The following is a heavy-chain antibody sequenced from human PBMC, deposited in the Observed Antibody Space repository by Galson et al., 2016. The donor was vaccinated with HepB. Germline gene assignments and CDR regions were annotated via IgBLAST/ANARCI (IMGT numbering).Heavy chain of an antibody. J-gene: IGHJ4*02. D-gene: IGHD2-15*01. Sequence: SLRLSCAASGFTVSSNHMSWVRQAPGKGLEWVSVIYSGGNTYYADSVKGRFTISRDNSKNALSLQMNSLRAEDTAVFYCARGGGGSYLDYWGQGTLVTVSS. CDR2: IYSGGNT. CDR1: GFTVSSNH. V-gene: IGHV3-53*01. CDR3: ARGGGGSYLDY.